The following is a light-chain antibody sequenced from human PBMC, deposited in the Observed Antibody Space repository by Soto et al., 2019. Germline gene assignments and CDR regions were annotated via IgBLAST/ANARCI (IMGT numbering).Light chain of an antibody. J-gene: IGLJ2*01. Sequence: QSALTQPASVSGSPGQSITISCTGTSSDVGGYNYVSWYQQHPGKAPKLMIFDVSNRPSGVSNRFSGSKSGNTASLTISGLQAEDEADYYCSSYTTITTVVLGGGTKVTVL. CDR3: SSYTTITTVV. CDR2: DVS. V-gene: IGLV2-14*01. CDR1: SSDVGGYNY.